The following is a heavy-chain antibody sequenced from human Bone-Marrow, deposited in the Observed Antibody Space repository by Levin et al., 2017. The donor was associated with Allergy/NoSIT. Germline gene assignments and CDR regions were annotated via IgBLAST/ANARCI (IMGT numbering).Heavy chain of an antibody. CDR3: TNDGYNLDV. CDR2: ISSDGAYT. D-gene: IGHD2-21*02. Sequence: PGGSLRLSCVASGFRISNYWMHWVRQTPGKGLVWVSRISSDGAYTNYADFAKGRFTMSRDNADNTVHLQMNNLRSDDTAVYYCTNDGYNLDVWGAGTTVIVSS. V-gene: IGHV3-74*01. J-gene: IGHJ6*04. CDR1: GFRISNYW.